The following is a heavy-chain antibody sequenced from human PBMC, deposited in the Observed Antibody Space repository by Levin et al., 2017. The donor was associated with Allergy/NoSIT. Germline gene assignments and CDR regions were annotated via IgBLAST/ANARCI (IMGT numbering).Heavy chain of an antibody. V-gene: IGHV4-61*01. CDR3: ARNRIVVAGGTDYYYGMDG. D-gene: IGHD6-19*01. J-gene: IGHJ6*02. Sequence: SETLSLTCTVSGGSVSSGTYYWSWIRQPPGKGLEWIGYINYRGSTNYNPSLQSRVTISVDTSKHEFSLKLSSVTAADTDVYYCARNRIVVAGGTDYYYGMDGWGQGTTVTVSS. CDR2: INYRGST. CDR1: GGSVSSGTYY.